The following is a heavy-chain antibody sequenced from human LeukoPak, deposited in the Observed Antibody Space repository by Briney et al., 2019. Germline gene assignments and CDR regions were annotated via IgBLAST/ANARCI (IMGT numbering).Heavy chain of an antibody. V-gene: IGHV5-51*01. Sequence: GESLKISCKGSGYSFTKYWIGWVRQMTGKGLEWMGIIYPADSDTRYSPSFQGQVTISVDKSISTAYLQWSSLKASDTAMYYCARQGDGYINNYFDPWGQGTLVTVSS. CDR1: GYSFTKYW. CDR3: ARQGDGYINNYFDP. D-gene: IGHD5-24*01. CDR2: IYPADSDT. J-gene: IGHJ5*02.